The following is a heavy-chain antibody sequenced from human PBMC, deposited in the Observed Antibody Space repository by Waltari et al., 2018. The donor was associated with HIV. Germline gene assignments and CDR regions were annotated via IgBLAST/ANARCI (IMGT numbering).Heavy chain of an antibody. CDR1: GYNFTSYY. CDR2: FYPGDSDV. Sequence: EVQLVQSGAVMKKRGQSLRISCRAFGYNFTSYYVAWVRQMPGIGLQWMGIFYPGDSDVRYSPSFQGQVTISVDKSVNTAYLHWIRLKASDTAIYYCARLPYSSGWYFDNWGQGTLVTVSS. CDR3: ARLPYSSGWYFDN. V-gene: IGHV5-51*03. J-gene: IGHJ4*02. D-gene: IGHD6-19*01.